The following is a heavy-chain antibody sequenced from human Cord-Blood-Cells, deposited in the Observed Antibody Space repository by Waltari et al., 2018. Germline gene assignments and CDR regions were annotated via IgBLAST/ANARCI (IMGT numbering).Heavy chain of an antibody. J-gene: IGHJ5*02. CDR2: INPNSGGT. V-gene: IGHV1-2*02. Sequence: QVQLVQSGAGVKKPGTSGKVSCKAPGYTLTGYYMHWVGQAPGQGLEWMGWINPNSGGTNYAQKFQGRVTMTRDTSINTAYMELSRLRSDDTAVYYCARSGSSSWAYNWFDPWGQGTLVTVSS. D-gene: IGHD6-13*01. CDR1: GYTLTGYY. CDR3: ARSGSSSWAYNWFDP.